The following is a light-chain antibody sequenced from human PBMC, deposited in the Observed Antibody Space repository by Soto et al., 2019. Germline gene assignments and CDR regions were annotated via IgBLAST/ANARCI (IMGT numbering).Light chain of an antibody. J-gene: IGKJ3*01. CDR1: QSVSSSY. CDR3: QHYGGSPLFT. CDR2: GAV. V-gene: IGKV3-20*01. Sequence: ESVLTQSPGTLSLSPGERATLSCRASQSVSSSYLAWYQQKPGQAPRLLIYGAVNRAAGTPDRFSGSGSGTDFTLTISRLEPEDFAVYYCQHYGGSPLFTFGPGTRVDIK.